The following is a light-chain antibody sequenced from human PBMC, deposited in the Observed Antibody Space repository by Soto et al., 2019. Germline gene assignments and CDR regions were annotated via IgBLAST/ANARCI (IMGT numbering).Light chain of an antibody. CDR3: QQSGSSSGWT. J-gene: IGKJ1*01. V-gene: IGKV3-20*01. CDR2: GAS. CDR1: QSVSSSY. Sequence: EIVLTQSPGTLSLPPGERATLSCRASQSVSSSYLAWYQQKSGQAPRLLIYGASNRATGIPDRFSGSGSGTDFTLTISRLEPEDFAVYYCQQSGSSSGWTFGQGTKVDIK.